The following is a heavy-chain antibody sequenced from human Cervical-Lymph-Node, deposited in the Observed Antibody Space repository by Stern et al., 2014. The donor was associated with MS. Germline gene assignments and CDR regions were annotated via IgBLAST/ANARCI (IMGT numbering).Heavy chain of an antibody. CDR1: GYTFTGYY. V-gene: IGHV1-2*02. J-gene: IGHJ4*02. CDR2: INPNSGAT. D-gene: IGHD2-15*01. Sequence: VQLVQSGAEVKKPGASVKVSCKASGYTFTGYYLHWVRQAPGQGLEWVGWINPNSGATNFAQNFQGRVTITGDPSLSPAFMELTRLRSDDTAVYYCARVPATGNYKYYFDYWGQGTLVTVSS. CDR3: ARVPATGNYKYYFDY.